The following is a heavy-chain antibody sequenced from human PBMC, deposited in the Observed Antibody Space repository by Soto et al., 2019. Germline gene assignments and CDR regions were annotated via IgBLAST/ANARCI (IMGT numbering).Heavy chain of an antibody. CDR2: IIPIFGTA. Sequence: SANVSCKGSGGTFSSYAISWVRQALGQGLEWMGGIIPIFGTANYAQKFQGRVTITADESTSTAYMELSSLRSEDTAGDYCARELGIAAAGALDPWGQGTLVTVS. J-gene: IGHJ5*02. CDR1: GGTFSSYA. D-gene: IGHD6-13*01. CDR3: ARELGIAAAGALDP. V-gene: IGHV1-69*01.